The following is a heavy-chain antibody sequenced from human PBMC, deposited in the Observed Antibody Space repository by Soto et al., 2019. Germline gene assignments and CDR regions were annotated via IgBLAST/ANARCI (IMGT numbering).Heavy chain of an antibody. Sequence: DVQLVESGGGLVQPGRSLRLSCAASGFTFDDYAMHWVRQAPGKGLEWVSGISWNSGSIGYADSVKGRFTISRDNAKNSLYLQMNSLRAEDTALYYCAKGQAVEQLELGAFDIWGQGTMVTVSS. J-gene: IGHJ3*02. D-gene: IGHD6-6*01. CDR3: AKGQAVEQLELGAFDI. V-gene: IGHV3-9*01. CDR1: GFTFDDYA. CDR2: ISWNSGSI.